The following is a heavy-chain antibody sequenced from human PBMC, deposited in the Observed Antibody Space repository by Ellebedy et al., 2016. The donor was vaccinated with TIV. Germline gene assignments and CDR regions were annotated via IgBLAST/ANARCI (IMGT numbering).Heavy chain of an antibody. D-gene: IGHD1-1*01. CDR1: GGTFSSYA. CDR3: AREHYRAMATPNNF. J-gene: IGHJ6*02. Sequence: AASVKVSCKASGGTFSSYAFRWVRPATGQGLEWMGRIIPILGIENYAQKFQGRVTITADKSTSTAYMELSSLRSEDTAVYNCAREHYRAMATPNNFWGQGTTVTVSS. CDR2: IIPILGIE. V-gene: IGHV1-69*04.